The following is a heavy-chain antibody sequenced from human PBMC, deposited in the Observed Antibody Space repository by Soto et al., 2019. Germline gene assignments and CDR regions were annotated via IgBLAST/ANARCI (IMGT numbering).Heavy chain of an antibody. CDR2: ISAYNGNT. D-gene: IGHD2-2*01. J-gene: IGHJ5*02. V-gene: IGHV1-18*01. CDR3: ARDLGLVLPAPWLWFGP. Sequence: ASVKISCKASGYTFTSYGISWVRQAPGQGLEWMGWISAYNGNTNYAQKLQGRVTMTTDTSTSTAYMELRSLRSDDTAVYYCARDLGLVLPAPWLWFGPCGQLTLVTVSS. CDR1: GYTFTSYG.